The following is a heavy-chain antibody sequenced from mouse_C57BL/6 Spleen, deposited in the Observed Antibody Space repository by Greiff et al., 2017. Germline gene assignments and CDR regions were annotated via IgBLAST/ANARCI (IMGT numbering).Heavy chain of an antibody. D-gene: IGHD3-3*01. CDR3: ARWGDPDWYFDV. V-gene: IGHV1-72*01. J-gene: IGHJ1*03. Sequence: QVQLQQPGAELVKPGASVKLSCKASGYTFTSYWMHWVKQRPGRGLEWIGRIDPKSGGTKYNEKFKGKATLTVDKPSSTAYMQLSSLTSEDSAVYYCARWGDPDWYFDVWGTGTTVTVSS. CDR2: IDPKSGGT. CDR1: GYTFTSYW.